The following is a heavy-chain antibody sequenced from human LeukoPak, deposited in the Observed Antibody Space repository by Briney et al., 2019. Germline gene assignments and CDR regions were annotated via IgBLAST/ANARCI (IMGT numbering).Heavy chain of an antibody. V-gene: IGHV3-53*04. Sequence: GGSLRLSCAASGFTVSSNYMSWVRQAPGKGLEWVSAIYADGYTRDAASAKGRFSISRHNSKNTVYLQMDNLRPEDTAVYYCARDRRGEKDFDVWGPGTMVTVSS. CDR1: GFTVSSNY. CDR3: ARDRRGEKDFDV. CDR2: IYADGYT. J-gene: IGHJ3*01.